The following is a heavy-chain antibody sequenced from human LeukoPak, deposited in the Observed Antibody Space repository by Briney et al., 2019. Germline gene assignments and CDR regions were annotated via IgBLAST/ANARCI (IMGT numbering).Heavy chain of an antibody. Sequence: SETLSLTCTVSGGSISNFHWWNWVRQSPGKGLEWVGQIYHNGITNYNPSLKSRLTISVDKSRNHFSLNLTSVTAADTAVYYCAKSNGYGLIDIWGQGTMVTVSS. J-gene: IGHJ3*02. CDR2: IYHNGIT. CDR1: GGSISNFHW. V-gene: IGHV4-4*02. CDR3: AKSNGYGLIDI. D-gene: IGHD3-22*01.